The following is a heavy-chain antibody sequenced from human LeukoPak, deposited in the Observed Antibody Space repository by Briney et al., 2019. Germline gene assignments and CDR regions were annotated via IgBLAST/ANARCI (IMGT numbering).Heavy chain of an antibody. Sequence: SKTLSLTCTVSGGSISGYYWSWIRQPPGKGLEWIGYIYYSGSTNYNPSLKSRVTISVDTSKNQFSLKLSSVTAADTAVYYCARPTVTKGHWYFDLWGRGTLVTVSS. CDR1: GGSISGYY. V-gene: IGHV4-59*01. J-gene: IGHJ2*01. CDR2: IYYSGST. CDR3: ARPTVTKGHWYFDL. D-gene: IGHD4-17*01.